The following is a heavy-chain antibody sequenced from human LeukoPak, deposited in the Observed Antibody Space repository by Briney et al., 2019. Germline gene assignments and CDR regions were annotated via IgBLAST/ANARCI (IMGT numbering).Heavy chain of an antibody. CDR1: GGTFSSYA. D-gene: IGHD6-13*01. J-gene: IGHJ4*02. Sequence: SVRVSCKASGGTFSSYAISWVRQAPGQGLEWMGGIIPIFGTANYAQKFQGRVTITADESTSTAYMELSSLRSEDTAVYYCARAPGIAAAAYFDYWGQGTLVTVSS. V-gene: IGHV1-69*01. CDR2: IIPIFGTA. CDR3: ARAPGIAAAAYFDY.